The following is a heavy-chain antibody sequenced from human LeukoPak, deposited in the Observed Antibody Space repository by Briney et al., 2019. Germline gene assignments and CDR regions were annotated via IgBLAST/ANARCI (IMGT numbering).Heavy chain of an antibody. CDR3: ARGPPLFDP. J-gene: IGHJ5*02. Sequence: GGSLRLSCVASGFTFSDYTMNWVRQAPGKGLEWISYIDISSSSTYYADSVKGRFTISRDNAKNSLYPQMSSLRAEDTALYYCARGPPLFDPWGQGTLVTVSS. CDR2: IDISSSST. CDR1: GFTFSDYT. V-gene: IGHV3-48*04.